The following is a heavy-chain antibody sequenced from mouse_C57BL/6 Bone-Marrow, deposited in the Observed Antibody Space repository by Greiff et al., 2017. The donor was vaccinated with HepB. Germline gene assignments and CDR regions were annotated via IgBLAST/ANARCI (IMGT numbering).Heavy chain of an antibody. J-gene: IGHJ2*01. Sequence: VQLQQSGPVLVKPGASVKMSCKASGYTFTDYYMNWVKQSHGKSLEWIGVINPYNGGTSYNQKFKGKATLTVDKSSSTAYMELNSLTSEDSAVYYCARSYYGYYFDYWGQGTTLTVSS. CDR2: INPYNGGT. CDR3: ARSYYGYYFDY. V-gene: IGHV1-19*01. D-gene: IGHD2-2*01. CDR1: GYTFTDYY.